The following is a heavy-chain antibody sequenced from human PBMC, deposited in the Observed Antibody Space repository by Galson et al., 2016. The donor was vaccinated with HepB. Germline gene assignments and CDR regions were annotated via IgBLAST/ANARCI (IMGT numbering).Heavy chain of an antibody. CDR3: ARDLWRGGRIDY. D-gene: IGHD4-23*01. CDR2: ITIDGSTT. J-gene: IGHJ4*02. CDR1: GFTFRNYC. Sequence: SQRLSCAASGFTFRNYCLHWVRQAPGKGLVWVSHITIDGSTTTYADSVKGRFTIARDNAKNTLYLQMNSLRAEDTAVYYCARDLWRGGRIDYWGQGTLVTVSS. V-gene: IGHV3-74*01.